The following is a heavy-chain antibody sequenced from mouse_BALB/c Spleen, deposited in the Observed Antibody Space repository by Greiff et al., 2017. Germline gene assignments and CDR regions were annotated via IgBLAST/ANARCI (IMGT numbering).Heavy chain of an antibody. CDR3: AADGDAMDY. Sequence: VKLMESGPGLVQPSQSLSITCTVSGFSLTSYGVHWVRQSPGKGLEWLGVIWSGGSTDYHAAFIFRLSISKDNSKSQVFFKMNSLQANDSAIYYCAADGDAMDYWGQGTSVTVSS. J-gene: IGHJ4*01. V-gene: IGHV2-2*02. CDR1: GFSLTSYG. CDR2: IWSGGST.